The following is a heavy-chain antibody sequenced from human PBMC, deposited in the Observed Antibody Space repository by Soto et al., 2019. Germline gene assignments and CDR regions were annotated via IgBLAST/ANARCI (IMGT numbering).Heavy chain of an antibody. CDR1: GGSISSYY. V-gene: IGHV4-59*01. D-gene: IGHD3-10*01. J-gene: IGHJ6*01. CDR3: ARATLLLWFGEPDLNGMEV. CDR2: IYYSGST. Sequence: SETLSLTCTVSGGSISSYYWSWIRQPPGKGLEWIGYIYYSGSTNYNPSLKSRVTISVDTSKNQFSLKLSSVTAADTAVYYCARATLLLWFGEPDLNGMEVWGQGTKVTVSA.